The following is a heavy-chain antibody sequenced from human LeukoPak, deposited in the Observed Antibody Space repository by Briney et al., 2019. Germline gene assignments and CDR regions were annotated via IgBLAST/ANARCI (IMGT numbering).Heavy chain of an antibody. J-gene: IGHJ4*02. D-gene: IGHD3-3*01. CDR2: ISGSGGST. CDR3: AKAIFGVVIADY. V-gene: IGHV3-23*01. Sequence: GGSLRHSCAASGFTLSSYAMSWVRQAPGKGLEWVSAISGSGGSTYYADSVKGRFTISRDNSKNTLYLQMNSLRAEDTAVYYCAKAIFGVVIADYWGQGTLVTVSS. CDR1: GFTLSSYA.